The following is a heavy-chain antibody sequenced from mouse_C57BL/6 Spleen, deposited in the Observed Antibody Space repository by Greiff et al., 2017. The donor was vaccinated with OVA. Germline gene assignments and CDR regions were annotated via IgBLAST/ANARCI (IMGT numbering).Heavy chain of an antibody. V-gene: IGHV1-42*01. Sequence: VQLKESGPELVKPGASVKISCKASGYSFTGYYMNWVKQSPEKSLEWIGEINPSTGGTTYNQKFKAKATLTVDKSSSTAYMQLKSLTSEDSAVYYCARRGTVVYYYAMDYWGQGTSVTVSS. D-gene: IGHD1-1*01. CDR2: INPSTGGT. CDR1: GYSFTGYY. CDR3: ARRGTVVYYYAMDY. J-gene: IGHJ4*01.